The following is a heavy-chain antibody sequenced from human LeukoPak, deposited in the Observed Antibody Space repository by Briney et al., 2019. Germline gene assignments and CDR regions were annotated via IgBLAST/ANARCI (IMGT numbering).Heavy chain of an antibody. J-gene: IGHJ3*02. CDR1: GFTFSSYW. D-gene: IGHD1-26*01. V-gene: IGHV3-7*03. CDR2: IKEDGSEK. Sequence: PGGSLRLSCAVSGFTFSSYWMTWVRQAPGKGLEWVAKIKEDGSEKYYVDSVKGRFTVSRDNVKNSPFLQMNSLRAEDTAAYYCARLHSAIYYGDAFDIWGQGTMVTVSS. CDR3: ARLHSAIYYGDAFDI.